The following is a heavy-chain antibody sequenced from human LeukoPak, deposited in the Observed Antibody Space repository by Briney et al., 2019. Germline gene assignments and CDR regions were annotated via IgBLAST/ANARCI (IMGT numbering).Heavy chain of an antibody. CDR2: IYYSGST. Sequence: SETLSLTCTVSGGSISSYYWSWIRQPPGKGLEWIGYIYYSGSTNYNPSLKSRVTISVDTSKNQFSLKLSSVTAADTAVYYCARVGGYIPFDYWGQGTLVTVSS. CDR1: GGSISSYY. J-gene: IGHJ4*02. V-gene: IGHV4-59*01. CDR3: ARVGGYIPFDY. D-gene: IGHD6-13*01.